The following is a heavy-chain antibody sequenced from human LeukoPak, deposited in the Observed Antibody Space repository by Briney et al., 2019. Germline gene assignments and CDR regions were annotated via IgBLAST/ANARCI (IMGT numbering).Heavy chain of an antibody. CDR2: IYTSGST. J-gene: IGHJ6*03. D-gene: IGHD6-6*01. CDR1: GGSISSANYY. CDR3: ARDKSSSEVYYYYYMDV. Sequence: SETLSLTCTVSGGSISSANYYWSWIRQPAGKGLEWIGGIYTSGSTNYNPSLKSRVTISVDTSKNQFSLKLSSVTAADTAVYYCARDKSSSEVYYYYYMDVWGKGTTVTVSS. V-gene: IGHV4-61*02.